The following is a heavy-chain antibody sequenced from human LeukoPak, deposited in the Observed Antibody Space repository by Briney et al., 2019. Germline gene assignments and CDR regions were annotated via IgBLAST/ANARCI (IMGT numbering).Heavy chain of an antibody. Sequence: ASVKVSCKASGYTFTGYYMHWGRQAPGQGPEWMGWINPNSGGTNYAQKFQGRVTMTRDTSIRTAYMELSRLRSDDTAVYYCARATIAGTSRRRFDPWGQGTLFTVSS. J-gene: IGHJ5*02. D-gene: IGHD1-7*01. CDR1: GYTFTGYY. V-gene: IGHV1-2*02. CDR3: ARATIAGTSRRRFDP. CDR2: INPNSGGT.